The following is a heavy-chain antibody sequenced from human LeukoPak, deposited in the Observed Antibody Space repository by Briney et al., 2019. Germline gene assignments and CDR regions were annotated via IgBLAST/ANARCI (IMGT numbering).Heavy chain of an antibody. CDR2: IWYDGSNK. J-gene: IGHJ4*02. D-gene: IGHD3-22*01. Sequence: GGSPRLSCAASGFTFSSYGMHWVRQAPGKGLEWVAVIWYDGSNKYYADSVKGRFTISRDNSKNTLYLQMNSLRAEDTAVYYCAKKGYDSSGRGDYFDYWGQGTLVTVSS. V-gene: IGHV3-33*06. CDR3: AKKGYDSSGRGDYFDY. CDR1: GFTFSSYG.